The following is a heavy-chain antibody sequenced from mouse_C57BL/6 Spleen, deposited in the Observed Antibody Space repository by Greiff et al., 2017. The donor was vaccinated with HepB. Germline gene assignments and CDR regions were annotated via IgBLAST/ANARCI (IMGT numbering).Heavy chain of an antibody. CDR3: ARSDTTNWYFDV. CDR2: INPGSGGT. V-gene: IGHV1-54*01. D-gene: IGHD1-1*01. J-gene: IGHJ1*03. Sequence: QVQLQQSGAELVRPGTSVKVSCKASGYAFTNYLIEWVKQRPGQGLEWIGVINPGSGGTNYNEKFKGKATLTADKSSSTAYMQLSSLTSEDSAVYFCARSDTTNWYFDVWGTGTTVTVSS. CDR1: GYAFTNYL.